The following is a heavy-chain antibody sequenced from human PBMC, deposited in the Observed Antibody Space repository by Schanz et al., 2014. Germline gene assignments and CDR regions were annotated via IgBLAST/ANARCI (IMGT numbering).Heavy chain of an antibody. CDR3: ARVHIASYHYNSPGAMDI. CDR2: INAHTGNT. CDR1: GYIFGSHG. V-gene: IGHV1-18*01. D-gene: IGHD3-10*01. J-gene: IGHJ3*02. Sequence: QVQLVQSGAEVKKPGASVKVSCKASGYIFGSHGMTWVRQAPGQGPELMGWINAHTGNTQYAQKFQGRVNMTRDTVTTTVHLELTRMRTDDTTICYCARVHIASYHYNSPGAMDIWGQGTRVTVSS.